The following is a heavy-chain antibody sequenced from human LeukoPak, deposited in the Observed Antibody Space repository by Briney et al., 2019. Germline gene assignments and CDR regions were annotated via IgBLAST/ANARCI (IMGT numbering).Heavy chain of an antibody. D-gene: IGHD3-3*01. CDR3: ARQNDFRLDY. CDR2: IYPGDSDT. V-gene: IGHV5-51*01. J-gene: IGHJ4*02. CDR1: GYTFSSYW. Sequence: GESLKISCKGFGYTFSSYWIGWVRQMPGKGLEWMGIIYPGDSDTRYSPSLQGQVTISVDTSIGTAYLQWSSLKASDTAIYYCARQNDFRLDYWGQGTLVTVSS.